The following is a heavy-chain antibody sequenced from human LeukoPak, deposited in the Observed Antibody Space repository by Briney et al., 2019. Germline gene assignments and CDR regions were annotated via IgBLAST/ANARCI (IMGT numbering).Heavy chain of an antibody. CDR3: ARASYRQWLVRRAFDI. CDR2: IYYSGST. J-gene: IGHJ3*02. Sequence: SETLSLTCTVSGGSISSYYWSWIRQPPGKGLEWIGYIYYSGSTNYNPSLKSRVTISVDTSKNQFSLKLSSVTAADTAVYYCARASYRQWLVRRAFDIWGQGTMATVSS. V-gene: IGHV4-59*12. CDR1: GGSISSYY. D-gene: IGHD6-19*01.